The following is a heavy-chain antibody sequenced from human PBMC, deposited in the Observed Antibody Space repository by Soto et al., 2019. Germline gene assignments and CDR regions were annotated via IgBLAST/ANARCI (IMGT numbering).Heavy chain of an antibody. CDR3: ARVGYCTNGVCYTAEAGPFDS. Sequence: GASVKVSCKASGGTFSSYTISWVRQAPGQGLEWMGRIIPILGIANYAQKFQGRVTITADKSTSTAYMELSSLRSEDTAVYYCARVGYCTNGVCYTAEAGPFDSWGQGTPVNVSS. CDR2: IIPILGIA. CDR1: GGTFSSYT. J-gene: IGHJ4*02. D-gene: IGHD2-8*01. V-gene: IGHV1-69*02.